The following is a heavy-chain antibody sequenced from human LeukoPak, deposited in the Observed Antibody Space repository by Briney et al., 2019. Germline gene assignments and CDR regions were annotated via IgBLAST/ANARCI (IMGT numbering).Heavy chain of an antibody. CDR1: GFTFSSYW. Sequence: GGSLRLSCAASGFTFSSYWMSWVRQAPGKGLEWVANIKQDRSEKHYVDSVKGRFTISRDNAKNSLYLQMNSLRAEDTAVYYCAREDSDWNYSHYIDVWGKGTTVTISS. CDR2: IKQDRSEK. J-gene: IGHJ6*03. D-gene: IGHD6-19*01. V-gene: IGHV3-7*01. CDR3: AREDSDWNYSHYIDV.